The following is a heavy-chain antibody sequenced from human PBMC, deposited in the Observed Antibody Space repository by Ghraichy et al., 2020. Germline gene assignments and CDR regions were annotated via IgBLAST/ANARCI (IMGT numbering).Heavy chain of an antibody. CDR2: IKKDGSEK. CDR3: ARDLGSGWYFDY. CDR1: GFTFSGYW. J-gene: IGHJ4*02. Sequence: GESLRLSCAASGFTFSGYWMSWVRQAPGKGLEWVANIKKDGSEKYYVDSVKGRFTISRDNAKNSLYLQMNSLRAEDTAVYYCARDLGSGWYFDYWGQGTLVTVS. V-gene: IGHV3-7*01. D-gene: IGHD6-19*01.